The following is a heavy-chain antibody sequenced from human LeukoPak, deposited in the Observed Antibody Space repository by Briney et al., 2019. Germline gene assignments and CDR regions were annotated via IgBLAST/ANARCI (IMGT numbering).Heavy chain of an antibody. CDR2: IKSKTDGGTT. CDR1: GLTFSNAW. D-gene: IGHD3-22*01. CDR3: AKVGVYYYDY. J-gene: IGHJ4*02. V-gene: IGHV3-15*01. Sequence: GGSLRLSCEASGLTFSNAWMTWARHAPGKGREWVGRIKSKTDGGTTYYAAPVKGRFTISRDDSKNTVYLQMNGLKTEDTAVYYCAKVGVYYYDYWGQGALVTVSS.